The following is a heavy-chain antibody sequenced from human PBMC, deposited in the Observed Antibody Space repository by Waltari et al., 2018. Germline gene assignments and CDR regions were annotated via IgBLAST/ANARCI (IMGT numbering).Heavy chain of an antibody. CDR2: INSDGSST. CDR1: GFTFSSYW. D-gene: IGHD3-10*01. CDR3: ARDPTRSNYHRFDP. J-gene: IGHJ5*02. Sequence: EVQVVESGGDFVQPGGSLRLSCAASGFTFSSYWLHWVRHVPGKGLVWVSRINSDGSSTTYADSVRGRFTISRDNAKNTLYLQMNSLRAEDTAVYYCARDPTRSNYHRFDPWGQGTLVTVSS. V-gene: IGHV3-74*03.